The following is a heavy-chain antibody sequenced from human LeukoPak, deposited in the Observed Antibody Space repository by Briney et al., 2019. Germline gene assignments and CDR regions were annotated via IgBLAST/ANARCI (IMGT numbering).Heavy chain of an antibody. D-gene: IGHD6-13*01. Sequence: PGGSLRLSCAASGFTFSSYGMSWVRQAPGKGLEWGSAISGSGGSTYYADSVKGRFTISRDNSKNTLYLQMNSLRAEDTAVYYCAKPSGRPPGYRANWFDPWGQGTLVTVSS. CDR1: GFTFSSYG. V-gene: IGHV3-23*01. CDR3: AKPSGRPPGYRANWFDP. CDR2: ISGSGGST. J-gene: IGHJ5*02.